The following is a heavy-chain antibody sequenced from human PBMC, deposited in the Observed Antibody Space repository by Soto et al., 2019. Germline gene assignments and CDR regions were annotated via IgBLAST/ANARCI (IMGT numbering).Heavy chain of an antibody. V-gene: IGHV3-33*01. Sequence: QVQLVESGGGVVQPGRSLRLSCAASGFTFSSYGMHWFGRAPGKGLEWVAVICYDGSNNYYADSVKGRFTISRDNSKNTLYLQMNSLRAEDTAVYYCAGQQLALDYWGQGTLVTVSS. J-gene: IGHJ4*02. CDR1: GFTFSSYG. D-gene: IGHD6-13*01. CDR2: ICYDGSNN. CDR3: AGQQLALDY.